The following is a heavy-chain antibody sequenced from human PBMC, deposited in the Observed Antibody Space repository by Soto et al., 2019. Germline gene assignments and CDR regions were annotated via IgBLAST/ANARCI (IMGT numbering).Heavy chain of an antibody. V-gene: IGHV1-18*01. Sequence: QVQLVQSGAEVKKPGASVKVSCKASGYTFTSYGISWVRQAPGQGLEWMGWISTYNGNTIYGQRLQGRLTMTTDTSTSTAYMELRSPRSDDTAVHYCARAKQMVRGVIITSSEYFQHWGQGTLVTLSS. CDR3: ARAKQMVRGVIITSSEYFQH. CDR2: ISTYNGNT. D-gene: IGHD3-10*01. J-gene: IGHJ1*01. CDR1: GYTFTSYG.